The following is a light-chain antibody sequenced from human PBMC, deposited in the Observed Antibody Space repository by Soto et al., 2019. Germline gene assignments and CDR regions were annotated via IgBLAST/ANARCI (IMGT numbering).Light chain of an antibody. CDR2: DAS. CDR1: QSVSSY. Sequence: EIVSIQSPATLSLPPGERSPLSFRASQSVSSYLAWYQQKPGQAHRILIYDASNRATGIPARFSGSGSGTDFTLTISSLEPEDFAVYECQKRSNWHETVGQGKKVDI. V-gene: IGKV3-11*01. J-gene: IGKJ1*01. CDR3: QKRSNWHET.